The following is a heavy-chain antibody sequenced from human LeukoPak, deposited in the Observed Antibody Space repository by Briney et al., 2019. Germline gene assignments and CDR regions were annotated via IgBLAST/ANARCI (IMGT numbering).Heavy chain of an antibody. J-gene: IGHJ4*02. CDR1: GFTFSSYW. V-gene: IGHV3-23*01. CDR2: ISGSGGST. CDR3: AKDAVGSSGYHYFDY. Sequence: GGSLRLSCAASGFTFSSYWMHWVRQAPGKGLEWVSGISGSGGSTYYADSLKGRFSISRDNSKNTLFLQMNSLRAEDTAVCYCAKDAVGSSGYHYFDYWGQGTLVTVSS. D-gene: IGHD3-22*01.